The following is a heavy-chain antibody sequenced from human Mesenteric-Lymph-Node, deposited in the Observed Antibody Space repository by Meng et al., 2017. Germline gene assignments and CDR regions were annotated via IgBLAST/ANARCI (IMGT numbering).Heavy chain of an antibody. V-gene: IGHV1-2*02. Sequence: ASVKVSCKASGYTFSDYYMHWVRQAPGQGLEWMGWINPNSGDPNYAQRFQGRVTMTRDTSISTAYMELSRLRSDDTAVYYCARDLSLLWFGESGQFDYWGQGTLVTVSS. CDR2: INPNSGDP. CDR1: GYTFSDYY. CDR3: ARDLSLLWFGESGQFDY. J-gene: IGHJ4*02. D-gene: IGHD3-10*01.